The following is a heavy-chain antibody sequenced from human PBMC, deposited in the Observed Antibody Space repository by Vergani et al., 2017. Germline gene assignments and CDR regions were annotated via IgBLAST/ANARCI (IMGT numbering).Heavy chain of an antibody. D-gene: IGHD2-2*02. Sequence: QVQLVQSGAEVKKPGASVKVSCKASGYTFSDYYLHWVRQAPGQGLEWMGYINPNSGGTNYAQKFQGRVTMTRDTSISTAYMELSRLRSDDTAVYYCARVAGYQLLYGYYFDYWGQGTLVTVSS. V-gene: IGHV1-2*02. CDR2: INPNSGGT. J-gene: IGHJ4*02. CDR1: GYTFSDYY. CDR3: ARVAGYQLLYGYYFDY.